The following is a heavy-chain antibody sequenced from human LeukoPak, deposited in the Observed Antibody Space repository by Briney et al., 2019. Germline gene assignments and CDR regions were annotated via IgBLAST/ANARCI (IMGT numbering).Heavy chain of an antibody. Sequence: GGSLRLSCAASGFTFSSYNMNWVRQAPGKGLEWVASISSSSSDIYSADSVKGRFTISRDNAKNSLYLQMNSLRAEDTAVYYCARERGYSYGYSDYWGQGTLVTVSS. CDR3: ARERGYSYGYSDY. J-gene: IGHJ4*02. CDR2: ISSSSSDI. CDR1: GFTFSSYN. V-gene: IGHV3-21*01. D-gene: IGHD5-18*01.